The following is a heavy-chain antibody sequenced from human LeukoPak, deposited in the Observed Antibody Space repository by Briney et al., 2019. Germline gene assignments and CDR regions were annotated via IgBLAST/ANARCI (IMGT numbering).Heavy chain of an antibody. Sequence: SETLSLTCIVSGDSITNHYWSLIRRPPGKGLEWIGYIYYNGIINYNPSLKSRVTISVDTSKNQFSLKLSSVTAADTAVYYCARGYISNYNWFDPWGQGTLVTVSS. CDR2: IYYNGII. CDR3: ARGYISNYNWFDP. J-gene: IGHJ5*02. CDR1: GDSITNHY. D-gene: IGHD2-8*01. V-gene: IGHV4-59*11.